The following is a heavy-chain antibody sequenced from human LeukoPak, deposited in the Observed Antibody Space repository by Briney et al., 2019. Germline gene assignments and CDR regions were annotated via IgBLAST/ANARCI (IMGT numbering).Heavy chain of an antibody. CDR1: GFTFSSYS. CDR2: ISSSRSYI. Sequence: GGSLRLSCAASGFTFSSYSMNWVRQAPGKGLEWVSSISSSRSYIYYADSVKGRFTISRDNAKNSLYLQMNSLRAEDTAVYYCAREWSPDFWSGYRPKYYMDVWGKGTTVTVSS. J-gene: IGHJ6*03. D-gene: IGHD3-3*01. V-gene: IGHV3-21*01. CDR3: AREWSPDFWSGYRPKYYMDV.